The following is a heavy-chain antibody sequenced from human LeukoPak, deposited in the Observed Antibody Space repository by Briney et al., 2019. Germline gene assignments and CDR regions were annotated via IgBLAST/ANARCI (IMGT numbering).Heavy chain of an antibody. V-gene: IGHV5-51*01. D-gene: IGHD2-2*01. J-gene: IGHJ4*02. CDR1: GYSFTSYW. Sequence: GESLKISCKGSGYSFTSYWIGWVRQMPGKGLEWMGIIYPGDSDTRYSPSFQGQVTISADKSISTAYLQWSSLKASDTAMYYCARPVGYCSSTSCSVDYWGQGTLVTVSS. CDR3: ARPVGYCSSTSCSVDY. CDR2: IYPGDSDT.